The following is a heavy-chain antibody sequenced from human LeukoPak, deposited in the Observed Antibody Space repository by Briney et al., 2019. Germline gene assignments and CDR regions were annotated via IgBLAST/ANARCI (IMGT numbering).Heavy chain of an antibody. J-gene: IGHJ4*02. CDR2: LYYNGST. D-gene: IGHD6-13*01. CDR1: GGSISTSSYY. V-gene: IGHV4-39*01. Sequence: SETLSLTCTVSGGSISTSSYYWGWVRQPPGKGLEWIGSLYYNGSTYYNPSLKSRVNISVDTSKNQFSLKLSSVTAADTAVYYCGSTYSSSLYFDCWGQGTLVTVSS. CDR3: GSTYSSSLYFDC.